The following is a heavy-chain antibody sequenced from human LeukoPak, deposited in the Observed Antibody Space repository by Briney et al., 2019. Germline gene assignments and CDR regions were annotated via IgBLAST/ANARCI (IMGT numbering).Heavy chain of an antibody. CDR1: GFPFSDFS. J-gene: IGHJ4*02. V-gene: IGHV3-23*01. CDR2: TNSGGTST. Sequence: GGFLRLSCATSGFPFSDFSMSWVRQAPGKGLEWISTTNSGGTSTYYAESVKGRFTISRDNSKNTLYLQMSSLRVEDTAVYYCAKQSFARSLGEGGPGTLVSVSS. D-gene: IGHD3-16*01. CDR3: AKQSFARSLGE.